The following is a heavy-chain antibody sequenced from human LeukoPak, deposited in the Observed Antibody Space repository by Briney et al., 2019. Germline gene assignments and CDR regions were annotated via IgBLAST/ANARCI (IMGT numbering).Heavy chain of an antibody. CDR1: GFTFSSYW. V-gene: IGHV3-7*01. Sequence: GGSLRLSCAASGFTFSSYWMSWVRQAPGKGLEWVANIKQDGSEKYYVDSVKGRFTISRDNAKNSLYLQMNSLRAEDTAVYYCARDGYYYDSSGLYLDYWGQGTLVTVSS. J-gene: IGHJ4*02. CDR3: ARDGYYYDSSGLYLDY. D-gene: IGHD3-22*01. CDR2: IKQDGSEK.